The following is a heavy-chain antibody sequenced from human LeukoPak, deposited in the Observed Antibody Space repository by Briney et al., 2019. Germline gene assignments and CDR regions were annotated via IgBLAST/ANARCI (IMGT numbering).Heavy chain of an antibody. J-gene: IGHJ4*02. CDR3: TTALRWEQPNFDY. Sequence: GGSLRLSCAASGFTFSSYAMHWVRQAPGKGPEWVARIKSNADGGTVHYAAPVSGRFTMSRDDSQSTLYLQMDSLKTEDTALYYCTTALRWEQPNFDYWGQGTFVTVSS. D-gene: IGHD1-26*01. V-gene: IGHV3-15*01. CDR2: IKSNADGGTV. CDR1: GFTFSSYA.